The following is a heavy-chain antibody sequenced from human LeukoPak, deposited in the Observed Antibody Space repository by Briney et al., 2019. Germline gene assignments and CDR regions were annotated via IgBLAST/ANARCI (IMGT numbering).Heavy chain of an antibody. V-gene: IGHV4-59*11. CDR3: ARDRGDFGAFDI. J-gene: IGHJ3*02. CDR2: IYYSGGT. CDR1: GGSISSHY. Sequence: KASETLSLTCTVSGGSISSHYWSWIRQPPGKGLEWIGYIYYSGGTNYNPSLKSRVTISVDTSKNQFSLKLSSVTAADTAVYYCARDRGDFGAFDIWGQGTMVTVSS. D-gene: IGHD3-10*01.